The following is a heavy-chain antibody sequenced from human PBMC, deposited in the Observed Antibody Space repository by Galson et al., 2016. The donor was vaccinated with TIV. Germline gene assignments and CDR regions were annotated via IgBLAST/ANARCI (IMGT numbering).Heavy chain of an antibody. D-gene: IGHD3-22*01. CDR2: IDWDDDK. CDR1: DFSLNTDGMC. V-gene: IGHV2-70*11. Sequence: PALVKPTQTLTLTCTFSDFSLNTDGMCVNWIRQPPGKALEWLARIDWDDDKSYSSSLKTRLTISKDTSKNQVVLTMTNMDPADTATYYCARISGYYDSSGHYIPRSFDYWGQGILVTVSS. J-gene: IGHJ4*02. CDR3: ARISGYYDSSGHYIPRSFDY.